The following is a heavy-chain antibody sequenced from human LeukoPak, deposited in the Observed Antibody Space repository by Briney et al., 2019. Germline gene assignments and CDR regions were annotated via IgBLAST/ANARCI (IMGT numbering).Heavy chain of an antibody. CDR2: ISSSSSTI. J-gene: IGHJ5*02. V-gene: IGHV3-48*04. D-gene: IGHD3-22*01. CDR3: ARAKVYYYDSSGLFDP. Sequence: PGGSLRLSCAASGFTFSSYSMNWVRQAPGKGLEWVSYISSSSSTIYYADSVKGRFTISRDNAKNSLYLQMNSLRAEDTAVYYCARAKVYYYDSSGLFDPWGQGTLVTVSS. CDR1: GFTFSSYS.